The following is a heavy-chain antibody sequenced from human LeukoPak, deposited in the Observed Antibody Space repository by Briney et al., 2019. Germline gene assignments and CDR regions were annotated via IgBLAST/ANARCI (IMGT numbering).Heavy chain of an antibody. D-gene: IGHD3-10*01. Sequence: ASVKVSCKGSGYTFTSYDINCVPQATGQGLEWMGWMNPTSGNTGYAQNCKRRVTMTRNTSINTAYMERSSLRSEDAAVYYCARRFSGSGSPSTYWGQGTLVSVSS. V-gene: IGHV1-8*01. J-gene: IGHJ4*02. CDR2: MNPTSGNT. CDR3: ARRFSGSGSPSTY. CDR1: GYTFTSYD.